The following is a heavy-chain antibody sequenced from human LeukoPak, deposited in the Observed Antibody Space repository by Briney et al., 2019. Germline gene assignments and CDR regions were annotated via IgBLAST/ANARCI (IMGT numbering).Heavy chain of an antibody. CDR1: GGSISSYY. V-gene: IGHV4-59*08. CDR2: IYYSGST. D-gene: IGHD3-22*01. CDR3: ARQSYYDSSGYYREVDY. J-gene: IGHJ4*02. Sequence: SETLSLTCTVSGGSISSYYWSWIRQPPGKGLEWIGYIYYSGSTNYNPSLKSRVTISVDTSKNQFSLKLSSVTAADTAVYYCARQSYYDSSGYYREVDYWGQGTLVTVSS.